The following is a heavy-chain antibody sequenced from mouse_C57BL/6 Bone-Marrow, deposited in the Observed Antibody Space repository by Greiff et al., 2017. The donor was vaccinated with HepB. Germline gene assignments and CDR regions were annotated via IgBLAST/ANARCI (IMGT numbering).Heavy chain of an antibody. V-gene: IGHV5-12*01. CDR3: ARHHYFFFDY. CDR1: GFTFSDYY. J-gene: IGHJ2*01. CDR2: ISNGGGST. Sequence: EVHLVESGGGLVQPGGSLKLSCAASGFTFSDYYMYWVRQTPEKRLEWVAYISNGGGSTYYPDTVKGRFTISRDNAKNTLYLQMSRLKSEDTAMYYCARHHYFFFDYWGQGTTLTVSS. D-gene: IGHD1-2*01.